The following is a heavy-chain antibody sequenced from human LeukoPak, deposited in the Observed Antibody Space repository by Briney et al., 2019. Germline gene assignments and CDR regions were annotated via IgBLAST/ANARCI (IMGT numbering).Heavy chain of an antibody. CDR3: ARDPYGSGNYYSDY. D-gene: IGHD3-10*01. J-gene: IGHJ4*02. CDR2: ISSSSSTT. CDR1: GFTFNSYS. Sequence: QPGGSLRLSCVASGFTFNSYSMNWVRQAPGKGLEWVSYISSSSSTTYYADSVKGRFAISRDNAKNSLYLQMNSLRAEDTAVYYCARDPYGSGNYYSDYWGQGILVTVSS. V-gene: IGHV3-48*04.